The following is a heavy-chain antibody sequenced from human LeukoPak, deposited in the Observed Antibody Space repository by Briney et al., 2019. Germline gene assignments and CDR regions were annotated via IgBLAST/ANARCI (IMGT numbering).Heavy chain of an antibody. J-gene: IGHJ4*02. V-gene: IGHV1-2*02. CDR3: ARDYYYDSSGYYSHPYYFDY. D-gene: IGHD3-22*01. CDR1: GYTFTGYY. Sequence: ASVKVSCKASGYTFTGYYMHWVRQAPGQGLEWMGWINPNSGGTNYAQKLQGRVTMTTDTSTSTAYMELRSLRSDDTAVYYCARDYYYDSSGYYSHPYYFDYWGQGTLVTVSS. CDR2: INPNSGGT.